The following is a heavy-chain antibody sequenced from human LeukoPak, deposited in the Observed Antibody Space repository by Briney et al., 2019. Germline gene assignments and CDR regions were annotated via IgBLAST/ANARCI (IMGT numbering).Heavy chain of an antibody. CDR2: IKSKTDGGTT. D-gene: IGHD3-3*01. V-gene: IGHV3-15*01. J-gene: IGHJ4*02. CDR3: TATYYDFWSGEFDY. Sequence: GGSLRLSCAASGFTFSNAWMSWVRQAPGKGLEWVGRIKSKTDGGTTDYAAPVKGRFTTSRDDSKNTLYLQMNSLKTEDTAVYYCTATYYDFWSGEFDYWGQGTVVTVSS. CDR1: GFTFSNAW.